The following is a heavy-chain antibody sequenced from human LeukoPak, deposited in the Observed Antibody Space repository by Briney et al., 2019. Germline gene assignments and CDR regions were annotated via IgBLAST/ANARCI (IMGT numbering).Heavy chain of an antibody. CDR1: GGSISSGSYY. CDR2: IYTCGST. D-gene: IGHD4-23*01. J-gene: IGHJ4*02. Sequence: SQTLSLTCTVSGGSISSGSYYWSWIRQPAGKGLEWIGRIYTCGSTNYNPSLKSRVTISVDTSKNQFSLKLSSVTAADTAVYYCARDRPWRGGNGYWGQGTLVTVSS. CDR3: ARDRPWRGGNGY. V-gene: IGHV4-61*02.